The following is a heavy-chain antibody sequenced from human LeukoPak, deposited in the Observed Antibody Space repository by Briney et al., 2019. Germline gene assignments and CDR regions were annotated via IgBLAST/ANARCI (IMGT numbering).Heavy chain of an antibody. D-gene: IGHD3-3*01. J-gene: IGHJ4*02. Sequence: GGSLRLSCVASGFPFSSYWMTWVRQAPGKGLEWVANIKQDGSKKSYVDSVKGRFTISRDNTKNSLYLQMNSLRVEDTAVFYCARDQYDTWSRRGNFDSWGQGTLVIVSS. CDR3: ARDQYDTWSRRGNFDS. V-gene: IGHV3-7*03. CDR1: GFPFSSYW. CDR2: IKQDGSKK.